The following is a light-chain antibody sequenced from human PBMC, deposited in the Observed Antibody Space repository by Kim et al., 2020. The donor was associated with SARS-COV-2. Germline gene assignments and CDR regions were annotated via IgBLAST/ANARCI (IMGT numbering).Light chain of an antibody. J-gene: IGKJ4*02. CDR2: GAS. CDR3: QQSYSSPLT. V-gene: IGKV1-39*01. Sequence: DIQMTQSPSSLSASVGDRVTIRCRASQTINKYVNWYQQKPGKAPKFLIYGASTLQSGVPARFNGSGFGADFTLTITSLQPEDSATYYCQQSYSSPLTFGGGTKVDIK. CDR1: QTINKY.